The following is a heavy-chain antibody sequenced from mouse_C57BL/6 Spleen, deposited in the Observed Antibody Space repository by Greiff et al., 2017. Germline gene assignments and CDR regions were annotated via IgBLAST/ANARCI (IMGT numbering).Heavy chain of an antibody. J-gene: IGHJ2*01. V-gene: IGHV5-6*02. Sequence: EVKLVESGGDLVKPGGSLKLSCAASGFTFSSYGMSWVRQTPDKRLEWVATISSGGSYTYYPDSVKGRFTISRDNAKNTLYLQMSSLKSEDTAMYHCASQGNSPYWGQGTTLTVAS. CDR2: ISSGGSYT. D-gene: IGHD5-2*01. CDR1: GFTFSSYG. CDR3: ASQGNSPY.